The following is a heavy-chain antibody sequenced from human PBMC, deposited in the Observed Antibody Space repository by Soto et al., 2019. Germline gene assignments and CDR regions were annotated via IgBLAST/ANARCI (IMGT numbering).Heavy chain of an antibody. D-gene: IGHD3-10*01. J-gene: IGHJ4*02. CDR1: GFTFSNAW. V-gene: IGHV3-15*07. CDR2: IKSKTDGGTT. CDR3: TTEPTPHLWFGELSTIDY. Sequence: GGSLRLSCAASGFTFSNAWMNWVRQAPGKGLEWVGRIKSKTDGGTTDYAAPVKGRFTISRDDSKNTLYLQMNSLKTEDTAVYYCTTEPTPHLWFGELSTIDYWGQGTLVTVSS.